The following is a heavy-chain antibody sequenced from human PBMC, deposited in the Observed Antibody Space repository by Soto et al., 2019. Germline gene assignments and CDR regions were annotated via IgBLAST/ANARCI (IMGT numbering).Heavy chain of an antibody. D-gene: IGHD2-8*02. CDR1: GFTFSTNV. Sequence: PGGSLRLSCGASGFTFSTNVMHWVRQSPGKGLEWVAFMSHDGKNKYYVDSVKGRFTISRDNSKNTLYLHMDSLRPEDTAVYYCVKDFERTWSFDFWGQGTLVTVSS. J-gene: IGHJ4*02. V-gene: IGHV3-30*18. CDR3: VKDFERTWSFDF. CDR2: MSHDGKNK.